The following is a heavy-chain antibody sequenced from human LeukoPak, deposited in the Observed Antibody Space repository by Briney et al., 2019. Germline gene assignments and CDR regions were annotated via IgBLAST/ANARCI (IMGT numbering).Heavy chain of an antibody. Sequence: GASVKVSCKASGGTFSSYAISWVRQVPGQGLEWMGRIIPILGIANYAQKFQGRVTITADKSTSTAYMELSSLRSEDTAVYYCARDPPRGWYEGPSWDYWGQGTLVTVSS. CDR3: ARDPPRGWYEGPSWDY. CDR1: GGTFSSYA. J-gene: IGHJ4*02. V-gene: IGHV1-69*04. D-gene: IGHD6-19*01. CDR2: IIPILGIA.